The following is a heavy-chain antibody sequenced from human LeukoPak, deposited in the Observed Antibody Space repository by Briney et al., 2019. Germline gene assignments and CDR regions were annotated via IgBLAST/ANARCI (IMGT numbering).Heavy chain of an antibody. Sequence: ASVKVPWKASGYTFISYGISWVRQAPGQGLEWMGWISAYNDNTNYAQKLQGRVTMTTDTSTSTAYIELRSLRSDDTAVYYCARNGSAVVSAAVPFDYWGQGTLVTVSS. V-gene: IGHV1-18*01. CDR3: ARNGSAVVSAAVPFDY. J-gene: IGHJ4*02. CDR2: ISAYNDNT. CDR1: GYTFISYG. D-gene: IGHD2-15*01.